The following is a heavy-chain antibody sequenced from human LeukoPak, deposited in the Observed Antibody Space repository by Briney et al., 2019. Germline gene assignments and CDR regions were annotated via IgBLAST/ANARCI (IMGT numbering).Heavy chain of an antibody. Sequence: PAETVPLTCTVSGGSISSSYWSWIPQPPGKGLEWIGYISYSGCTNYIPPLTSRVTISGDTSKNQFSLKLSSVTAADTAVYYCATGSGSAWMDFKYWGQGALV. J-gene: IGHJ4*02. V-gene: IGHV4-59*08. CDR2: ISYSGCT. CDR3: ATGSGSAWMDFKY. D-gene: IGHD6-25*01. CDR1: GGSISSSY.